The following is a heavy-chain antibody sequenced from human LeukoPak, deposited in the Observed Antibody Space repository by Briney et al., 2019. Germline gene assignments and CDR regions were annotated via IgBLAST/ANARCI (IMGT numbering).Heavy chain of an antibody. V-gene: IGHV3-23*01. CDR3: AKGVVDYYDSSGYYPSDL. Sequence: GGSLRLSCAGSGFTFNSYAMTWVRQAPGKGLKWVSGISGSGGTTYYADSVKGRFTISRDNSGNTLYLQMNSMRVEDTAVYFCAKGVVDYYDSSGYYPSDLWGQGTLVTVSS. CDR2: ISGSGGTT. CDR1: GFTFNSYA. J-gene: IGHJ5*02. D-gene: IGHD3-22*01.